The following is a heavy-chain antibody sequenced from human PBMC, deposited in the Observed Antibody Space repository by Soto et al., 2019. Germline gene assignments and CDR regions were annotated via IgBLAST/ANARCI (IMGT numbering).Heavy chain of an antibody. CDR2: IYWDDDK. J-gene: IGHJ1*01. V-gene: IGHV2-5*02. CDR3: AHTVRYASGSAEYFQD. D-gene: IGHD3-10*01. Sequence: QITLKESGPTLMKATQTLTLTCTFSGFSLTTSGLAVGWIRQPPGKALEWLALIYWDDDKHYSPSLKTRLTITKDTSKNQVVLTMTNMDPADTATYYCAHTVRYASGSAEYFQDWGQGTLVTVSS. CDR1: GFSLTTSGLA.